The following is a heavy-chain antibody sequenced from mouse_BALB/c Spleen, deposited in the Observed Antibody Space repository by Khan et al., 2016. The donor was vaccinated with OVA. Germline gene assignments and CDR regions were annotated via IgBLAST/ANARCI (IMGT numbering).Heavy chain of an antibody. CDR3: TSPNWFVY. V-gene: IGHV14-3*02. CDR2: IDPAIGDT. CDR1: GFNIKDTY. Sequence: VQLQQSGAELVKPGASVKLSCTATGFNIKDTYMHWVKQRPKQGLEWIGRIDPAIGDTRYDPKFQDKATIMTDTSSNTAYLQLSGLTSEDTAVYCCTSPNWFVYWGQGTLVTVS. J-gene: IGHJ3*01.